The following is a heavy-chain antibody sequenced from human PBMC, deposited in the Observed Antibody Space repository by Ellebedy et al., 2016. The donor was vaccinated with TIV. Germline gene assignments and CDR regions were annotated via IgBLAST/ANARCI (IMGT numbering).Heavy chain of an antibody. V-gene: IGHV1-69*06. J-gene: IGHJ6*02. CDR2: IIPIFGTA. D-gene: IGHD4-17*01. CDR1: GGTLNSYG. CDR3: VRNATTVNENFYYYALDV. Sequence: SVKVSCXVSGGTLNSYGIIWVRQAPGQGLEWMGRIIPIFGTANYAQKFQGRVTITADKSTITAYMELSSLRSDDTAVYYCVRNATTVNENFYYYALDVWGQGTTVTVSS.